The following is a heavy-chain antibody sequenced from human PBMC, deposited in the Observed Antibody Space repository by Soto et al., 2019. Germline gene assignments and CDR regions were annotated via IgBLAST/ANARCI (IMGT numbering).Heavy chain of an antibody. CDR3: ARDLSWGSNWYYYMDV. CDR1: GFILSDCA. J-gene: IGHJ6*03. V-gene: IGHV3-48*01. D-gene: IGHD7-27*01. CDR2: ISSSSSVI. Sequence: EVQLVESGGGLVQPGGSLRLSCATSGFILSDCAMNWVRHAPGKGLEWVSYISSSSSVIDYAYSVKGRFTVSRDNARNSLYLQMNSLRAEDTAVYYCARDLSWGSNWYYYMDVWGKGTTVNVSS.